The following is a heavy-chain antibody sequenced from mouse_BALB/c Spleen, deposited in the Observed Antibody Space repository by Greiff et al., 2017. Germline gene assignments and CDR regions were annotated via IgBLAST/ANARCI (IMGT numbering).Heavy chain of an antibody. CDR3: TIRGGLYDGYSY. V-gene: IGHV1-80*01. D-gene: IGHD2-3*01. Sequence: QVQLQQSGAELVRPGSSVKISCKASGYAFSSYWMNWVKQRPGQGLEWIGQIYPGDGDTNYNGKFKGKATLTADKSSSTAYMQLSSLTSEDSAVYFCTIRGGLYDGYSYWGQGTLVTVSA. CDR2: IYPGDGDT. CDR1: GYAFSSYW. J-gene: IGHJ3*01.